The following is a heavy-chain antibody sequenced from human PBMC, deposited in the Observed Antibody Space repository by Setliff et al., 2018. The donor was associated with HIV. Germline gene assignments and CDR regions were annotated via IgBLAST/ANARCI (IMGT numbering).Heavy chain of an antibody. CDR3: VTDSKYDSSGYHYY. D-gene: IGHD3-22*01. CDR2: ISGSGGTT. Sequence: GGSLRLSCAASGFTFSTHAMSWVRQAPGKGLEWVASISGSGGTTYYADSVKGRFTISRDNSKNTLFLQMNSLKAEDTAMYHCVTDSKYDSSGYHYYWGQGTLVTVSS. V-gene: IGHV3-23*01. CDR1: GFTFSTHA. J-gene: IGHJ4*02.